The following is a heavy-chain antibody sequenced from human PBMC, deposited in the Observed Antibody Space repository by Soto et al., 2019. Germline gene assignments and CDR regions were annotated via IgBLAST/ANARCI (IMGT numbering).Heavy chain of an antibody. CDR3: ARLIAARPVNYYYGMDV. D-gene: IGHD6-13*01. Sequence: VASVKVSCKASEGTFSSYAISWVRQAPGQGLEWMGGIIPIFGTANYAQKFQGRVTITADESTSTAYMELSSLRSEDTAVYYCARLIAARPVNYYYGMDVWGQGTTVTVSS. J-gene: IGHJ6*02. CDR1: EGTFSSYA. CDR2: IIPIFGTA. V-gene: IGHV1-69*13.